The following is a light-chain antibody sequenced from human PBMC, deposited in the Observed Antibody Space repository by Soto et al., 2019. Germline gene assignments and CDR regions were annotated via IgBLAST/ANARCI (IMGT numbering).Light chain of an antibody. J-gene: IGKJ4*01. CDR2: DAS. V-gene: IGKV3-11*01. CDR1: RSVTTF. Sequence: EIVLTQSPATLSLSPGERATLSCRASRSVTTFLAWYQQKPGQAPRLLIYDASKRATGVPTRFSGSGSGTDFTLTISSLEPEDFAVYHCLQRTNWPLTFGGGTKVERK. CDR3: LQRTNWPLT.